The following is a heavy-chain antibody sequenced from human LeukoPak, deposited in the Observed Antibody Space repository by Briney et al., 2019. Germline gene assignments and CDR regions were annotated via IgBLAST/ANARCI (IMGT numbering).Heavy chain of an antibody. Sequence: SETLSLTCTVSGGSISIYYWSWVRQPPGKGLEWIGYIYYSGSTNYNPSLKSRVTISVDTSKNQFSLKLSSVTAADTAVYYCAGQVVMAGDWFDPWGQGTLVTVSS. CDR3: AGQVVMAGDWFDP. D-gene: IGHD4-23*01. V-gene: IGHV4-59*01. CDR1: GGSISIYY. CDR2: IYYSGST. J-gene: IGHJ5*02.